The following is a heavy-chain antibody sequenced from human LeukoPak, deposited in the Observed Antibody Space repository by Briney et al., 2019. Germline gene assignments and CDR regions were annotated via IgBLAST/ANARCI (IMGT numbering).Heavy chain of an antibody. V-gene: IGHV1-2*02. Sequence: ASVKVSCKASGYTFTGYYMHWVRQAPGQGLEWMGWINPNSGGTNYAQKFQGRVTMTRDTSISTAYMELSRLRSDDTAVYYCARVAGTLFNYHFDYWGQGTLVIVSS. CDR3: ARVAGTLFNYHFDY. D-gene: IGHD4-11*01. J-gene: IGHJ4*02. CDR2: INPNSGGT. CDR1: GYTFTGYY.